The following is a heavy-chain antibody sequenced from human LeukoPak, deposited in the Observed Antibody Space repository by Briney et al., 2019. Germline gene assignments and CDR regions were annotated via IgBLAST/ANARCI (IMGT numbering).Heavy chain of an antibody. CDR3: VSAKFLVRGVSWFDP. J-gene: IGHJ5*02. D-gene: IGHD3-10*01. Sequence: SETLSLTCTVSGGSISSSSYYWSWIRQPAGKGLEWIGRINTSGSTNYNPSLKSRVTISVDTSKNQFSLKLTSVTAADTAVYYCVSAKFLVRGVSWFDPWGQGTLVIVSS. V-gene: IGHV4-61*02. CDR1: GGSISSSSYY. CDR2: INTSGST.